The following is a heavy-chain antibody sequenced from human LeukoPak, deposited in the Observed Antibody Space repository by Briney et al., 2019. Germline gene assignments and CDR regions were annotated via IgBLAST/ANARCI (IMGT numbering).Heavy chain of an antibody. J-gene: IGHJ5*02. D-gene: IGHD3-10*01. CDR1: GGTFSSYA. CDR2: IIPILGIA. Sequence: VASVKVSCKASGGTFSSYAISWVRQAPGQGLEWMGRIIPILGIANYAQKFQGRVTITADKSTSTAYMELSSLRSEDTAVYYCASTSMVRGVRDWFDPWGQGTLVTVSS. CDR3: ASTSMVRGVRDWFDP. V-gene: IGHV1-69*04.